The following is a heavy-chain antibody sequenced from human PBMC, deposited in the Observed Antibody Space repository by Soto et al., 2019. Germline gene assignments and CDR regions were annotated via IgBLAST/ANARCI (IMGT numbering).Heavy chain of an antibody. J-gene: IGHJ4*02. CDR3: ARDWRSRPIFGVVKKGSGSSPHDY. CDR2: ISSSSSYT. Sequence: GGSLRLSCAASGFTFSDYYMSWIRQAPGKGLEWVSDISSSSSYTNYADAVKGRFTISRDNAKNSLYLQMNSLRAEDTAVYYCARDWRSRPIFGVVKKGSGSSPHDYWGQGTLVNVSS. V-gene: IGHV3-11*06. CDR1: GFTFSDYY. D-gene: IGHD3-3*01.